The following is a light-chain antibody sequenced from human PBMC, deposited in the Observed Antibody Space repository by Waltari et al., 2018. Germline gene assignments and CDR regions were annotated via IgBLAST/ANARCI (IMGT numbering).Light chain of an antibody. CDR2: DVN. CDR3: CSYAGTSSLT. J-gene: IGLJ2*01. V-gene: IGLV2-11*01. CDR1: SHDVGGYNY. Sequence: QSALTQPRSVSGSPGQSVSISCTGTSHDVGGYNYVSWYRQHPGKAPTMIIFDVNKRPSGVPDRFSGSKSGNTASLTISGLQAEDEADYYCCSYAGTSSLTFGGGTQLTVL.